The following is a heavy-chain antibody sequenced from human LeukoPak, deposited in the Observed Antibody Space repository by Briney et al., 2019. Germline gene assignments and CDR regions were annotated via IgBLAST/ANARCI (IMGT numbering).Heavy chain of an antibody. Sequence: PGGSLRLSCAASGFTFSSYAMSWVRQAPGKGLEWVSAISGSGSSTYYADSVKGRFTISRDNSKNTLYLQMNSLRAEDTAVYYCAKAWYSSSWYYFDYWGQGTLVTVSS. V-gene: IGHV3-23*01. CDR2: ISGSGSST. J-gene: IGHJ4*02. CDR3: AKAWYSSSWYYFDY. D-gene: IGHD6-13*01. CDR1: GFTFSSYA.